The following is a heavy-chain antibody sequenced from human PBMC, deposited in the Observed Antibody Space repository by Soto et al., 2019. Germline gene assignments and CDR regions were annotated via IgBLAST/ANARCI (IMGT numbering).Heavy chain of an antibody. CDR3: ARASVGPPGGGSWIMPFDF. D-gene: IGHD2-15*01. J-gene: IGHJ4*02. V-gene: IGHV4-4*07. Sequence: PSEILSLTCTVSGGSISSYYWRWIRQPAGKGLEWIGRIYAGGSTNYNPSLKSRVTMSVDTSKNQFSLRLTSVTAADTAVYYCARASVGPPGGGSWIMPFDFWGQGTLVTVSS. CDR2: IYAGGST. CDR1: GGSISSYY.